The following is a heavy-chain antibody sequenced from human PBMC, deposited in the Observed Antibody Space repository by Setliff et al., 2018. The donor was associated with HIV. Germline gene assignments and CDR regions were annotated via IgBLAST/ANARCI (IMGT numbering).Heavy chain of an antibody. CDR1: GFTFSSFA. V-gene: IGHV3-23*01. D-gene: IGHD2-15*01. J-gene: IGHJ5*02. Sequence: PGESLRLSCAASGFTFSSFAMNWVRQAPGKGLEWVSIISASGVSTYCADSVKDRFTISRDNSKNTLYLQMSGLRAEDTAVYYCAKMACSGGNCYSGSWGQGALVTVSS. CDR3: AKMACSGGNCYSGS. CDR2: ISASGVST.